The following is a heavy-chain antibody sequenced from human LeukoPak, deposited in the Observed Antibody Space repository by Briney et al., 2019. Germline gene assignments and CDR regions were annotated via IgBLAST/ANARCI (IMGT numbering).Heavy chain of an antibody. CDR2: INSDGSST. CDR3: ARNPLYGYKGYFYYYMDV. V-gene: IGHV3-74*01. D-gene: IGHD5/OR15-5a*01. J-gene: IGHJ6*03. Sequence: GGSLRLSCAASGFTFSNYWMHWVRQAPGKGLVWVSRINSDGSSTDYVDSVKGRFTISRDNAKNTLYLQMKSLRAEDTAVYYCARNPLYGYKGYFYYYMDVWGKGTTVTVSS. CDR1: GFTFSNYW.